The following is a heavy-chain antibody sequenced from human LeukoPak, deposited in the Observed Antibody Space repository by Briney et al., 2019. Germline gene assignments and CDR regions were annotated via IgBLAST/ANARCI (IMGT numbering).Heavy chain of an antibody. CDR1: GFTVSSLF. CDR3: ARGRSTTTIFDY. J-gene: IGHJ4*02. D-gene: IGHD5-24*01. CDR2: ITGGGGT. Sequence: GGSLRLSCAASGFTVSSLFMSWVRQAPGKGLQFVSLITGGGGTQYADSVEGRFTISIDNSKNTLFLQMNSLRVEDTAVYYCARGRSTTTIFDYWGQGTLVTVSS. V-gene: IGHV3-53*01.